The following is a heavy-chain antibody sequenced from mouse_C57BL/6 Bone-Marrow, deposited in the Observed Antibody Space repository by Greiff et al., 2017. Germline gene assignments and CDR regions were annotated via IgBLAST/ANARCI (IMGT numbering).Heavy chain of an antibody. CDR3: ARSFIATGNFDV. J-gene: IGHJ1*03. V-gene: IGHV1-55*01. Sequence: QVQLQQPGAELVKPGASVKMSCKASGYTFTSYWITWVKQRPGQGLEWIGDIYPGSGSTNYNEKFKSKATLTVDTSSSTAYMQLSSLTSEDSAVYCCARSFIATGNFDVWGTGTTVTVSS. CDR2: IYPGSGST. CDR1: GYTFTSYW. D-gene: IGHD1-1*01.